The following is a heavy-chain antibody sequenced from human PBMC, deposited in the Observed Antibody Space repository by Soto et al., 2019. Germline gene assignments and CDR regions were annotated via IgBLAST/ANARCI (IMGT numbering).Heavy chain of an antibody. CDR1: GFTFSSYA. CDR2: ISTNGGST. Sequence: GGSLRLSCSASGFTFSSYAMHWVRQAPGKGLEYVSSISTNGGSTHYADSVKGRFTISRDNAKNTLHLQMSSLRSEDTAVYYCVRFSGLDVWGQGTTVTVSS. V-gene: IGHV3-64D*06. CDR3: VRFSGLDV. J-gene: IGHJ6*02. D-gene: IGHD3-3*01.